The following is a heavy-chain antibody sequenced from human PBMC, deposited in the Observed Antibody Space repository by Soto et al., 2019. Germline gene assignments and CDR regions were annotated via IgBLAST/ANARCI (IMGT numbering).Heavy chain of an antibody. CDR3: AREDDYGDNGLEY. D-gene: IGHD4-17*01. CDR1: GFSFSRYG. V-gene: IGHV3-33*01. J-gene: IGHJ4*02. CDR2: ILDDGSDK. Sequence: QVQLVESGGGVVQPGRSLRLSCAASGFSFSRYGMHWVRQAPGKGREWVAVILDDGSDKDYTDAVKGRFTISRDNSKNTLYLAMNSMRDEDTAVYYCAREDDYGDNGLEYWGEGNLVTVSS.